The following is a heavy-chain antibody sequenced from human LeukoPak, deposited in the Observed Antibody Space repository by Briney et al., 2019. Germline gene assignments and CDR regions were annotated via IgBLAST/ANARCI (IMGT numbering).Heavy chain of an antibody. CDR3: ARGAFLPQYRRDFDP. V-gene: IGHV1-8*01. D-gene: IGHD6-6*01. Sequence: ASVKVSCKASGYTFTSYDINWVRQATGQGLEWMGWVNPNNNNVGYAQKFQGRVTMTRDTSIGTAYMELGSLTSEDTAVYYCARGAFLPQYRRDFDPWGQGTLVTVSP. CDR1: GYTFTSYD. J-gene: IGHJ5*02. CDR2: VNPNNNNV.